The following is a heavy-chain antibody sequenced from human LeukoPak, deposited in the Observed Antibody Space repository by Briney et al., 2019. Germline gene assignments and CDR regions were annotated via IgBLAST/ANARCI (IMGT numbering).Heavy chain of an antibody. CDR3: ARKRGVGVDTNAFDI. CDR2: ISPNSVEK. Sequence: ASVKVSCKASGYTFSDYYMHWVRQAPAQGLEWMGWISPNSVEKIYAQKFQGRVTMTRDTSISTAYMELSRLRSDDTAVYYCARKRGVGVDTNAFDIWGQGTMDTVSS. J-gene: IGHJ3*02. D-gene: IGHD3-3*01. V-gene: IGHV1-2*02. CDR1: GYTFSDYY.